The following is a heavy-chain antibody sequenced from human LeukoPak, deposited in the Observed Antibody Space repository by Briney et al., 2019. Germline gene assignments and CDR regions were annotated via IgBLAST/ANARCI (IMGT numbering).Heavy chain of an antibody. D-gene: IGHD3-22*01. V-gene: IGHV1-2*02. J-gene: IGHJ6*03. Sequence: EASVKVSCKASGYTFTGYYMHWVRQAPGQGLEWMGWINPNSGGTNYAQKFQGRVTMTRDTSISTAYMELSRLRSDDTAVYYCARKGYDSSKGAGVYYMDVWGKGTTVTISS. CDR3: ARKGYDSSKGAGVYYMDV. CDR1: GYTFTGYY. CDR2: INPNSGGT.